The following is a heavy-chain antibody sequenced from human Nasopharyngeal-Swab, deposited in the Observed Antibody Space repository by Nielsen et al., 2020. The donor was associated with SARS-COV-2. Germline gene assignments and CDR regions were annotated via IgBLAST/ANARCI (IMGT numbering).Heavy chain of an antibody. CDR2: FDPEDGET. V-gene: IGHV1-24*01. J-gene: IGHJ6*03. Sequence: WVRQAPGQGLDWMGGFDPEDGETIYAQKFQGRVTMTEDTSTDTAYMELSSLRSEDTAVYYCATVNVVTATLRHYYYMDVWGKGTTVTVSS. D-gene: IGHD4-23*01. CDR3: ATVNVVTATLRHYYYMDV.